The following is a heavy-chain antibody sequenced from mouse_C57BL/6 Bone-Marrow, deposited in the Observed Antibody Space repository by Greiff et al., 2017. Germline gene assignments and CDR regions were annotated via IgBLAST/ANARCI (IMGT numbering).Heavy chain of an antibody. Sequence: VQLQQPGAELVKPGASVKMSCKASGYTFTSYWITWVKQRPGQGLEWIGDIYPGSGSTNYNEKFKSKATLTVDTTSSTAYMQLSSLTSEDSAVYYCARPYYSNYWYFDVWGTGTTVTVSS. D-gene: IGHD2-5*01. V-gene: IGHV1-55*01. CDR3: ARPYYSNYWYFDV. CDR2: IYPGSGST. J-gene: IGHJ1*03. CDR1: GYTFTSYW.